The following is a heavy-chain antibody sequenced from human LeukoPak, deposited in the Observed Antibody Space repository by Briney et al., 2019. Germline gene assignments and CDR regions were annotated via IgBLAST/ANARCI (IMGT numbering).Heavy chain of an antibody. CDR3: AKRSTENYYPYFDY. Sequence: PGGSLRLSCAASGFTFSDYYMSWIRQAPGKGLEWVSSISGSGGDTYYADSVKGRFTISRDNSKNTLYLQMNSLRAEDTAVYYCAKRSTENYYPYFDYWGQGTLVTVSS. D-gene: IGHD3-10*01. CDR1: GFTFSDYY. V-gene: IGHV3-23*01. J-gene: IGHJ4*02. CDR2: ISGSGGDT.